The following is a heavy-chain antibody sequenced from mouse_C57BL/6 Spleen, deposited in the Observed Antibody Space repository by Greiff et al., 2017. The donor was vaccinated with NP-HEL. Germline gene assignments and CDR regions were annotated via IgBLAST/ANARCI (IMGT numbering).Heavy chain of an antibody. J-gene: IGHJ2*01. CDR2: VDPSDSYT. V-gene: IGHV1-69*01. CDR3: ARTYDYGGYYFDY. CDR1: GYTFTSYW. D-gene: IGHD2-4*01. Sequence: QVQLQQPGAELVMPGASVKLSCKASGYTFTSYWMHWVKQRPGQGLEWIGEVDPSDSYTNYNQKFKGKSTLTVDKSSSTAYMQLSSLTSEDSAVYDCARTYDYGGYYFDYWGQGTTLTVSS.